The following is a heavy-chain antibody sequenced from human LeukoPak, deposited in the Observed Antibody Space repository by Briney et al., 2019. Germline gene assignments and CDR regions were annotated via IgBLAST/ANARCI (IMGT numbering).Heavy chain of an antibody. D-gene: IGHD5-18*01. V-gene: IGHV5-51*01. CDR2: IYPGDSDT. CDR1: GYSFTSYW. Sequence: PGESLKISCKGAGYSFTSYWIGWVRQMPGKGLEGMGIIYPGDSDTRYSPSFQGQVTISADKSISTAYLQWSSLKASDTAMYYCAKSVDTAMVTLSYNWFAPWGQGTLVTVSS. J-gene: IGHJ5*02. CDR3: AKSVDTAMVTLSYNWFAP.